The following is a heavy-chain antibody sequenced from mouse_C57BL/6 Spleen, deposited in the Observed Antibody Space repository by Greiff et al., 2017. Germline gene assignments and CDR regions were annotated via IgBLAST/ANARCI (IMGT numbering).Heavy chain of an antibody. D-gene: IGHD2-1*01. Sequence: QVQLQQSGPELVKPGASVKISCKASGYAFSSSWMNWVKQRPGKGLEWIGRIYPGDGDTNYNGKFKGKATLTADKSSSTAYMQLSSLTSEDSAVYFCARDGNYGKFAYWGQGTLVTVSA. CDR3: ARDGNYGKFAY. CDR2: IYPGDGDT. CDR1: GYAFSSSW. V-gene: IGHV1-82*01. J-gene: IGHJ3*01.